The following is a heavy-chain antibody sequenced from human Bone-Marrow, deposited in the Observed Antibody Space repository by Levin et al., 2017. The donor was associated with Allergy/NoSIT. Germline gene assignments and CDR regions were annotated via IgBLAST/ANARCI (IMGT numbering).Heavy chain of an antibody. V-gene: IGHV1-8*01. Sequence: GASVKVSCKTSGYTFTSFDINWVRQATGQGLEWMGWMYPNSDNAGYAQKFQGRVTMTRNTSISTAYMELSSLSSEDTARYYCARGELGSGYLFDYWGQGTLVTVSS. D-gene: IGHD5-12*01. CDR3: ARGELGSGYLFDY. CDR1: GYTFTSFD. J-gene: IGHJ4*02. CDR2: MYPNSDNA.